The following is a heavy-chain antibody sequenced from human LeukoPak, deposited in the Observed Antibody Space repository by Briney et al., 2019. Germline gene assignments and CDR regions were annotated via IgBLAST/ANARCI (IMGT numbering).Heavy chain of an antibody. D-gene: IGHD3-10*01. CDR3: ARVGLYYYYGMDV. J-gene: IGHJ6*02. Sequence: WASVKVSCKASGYTFTSYYMHWVRQAPGQGLEWMGIINPSGGSTSYAQKFQGRIAMTRDTSTSTVYMVLSSLRSEDTAVYYCARVGLYYYYGMDVWGQGTTVTVSS. CDR1: GYTFTSYY. V-gene: IGHV1-46*01. CDR2: INPSGGST.